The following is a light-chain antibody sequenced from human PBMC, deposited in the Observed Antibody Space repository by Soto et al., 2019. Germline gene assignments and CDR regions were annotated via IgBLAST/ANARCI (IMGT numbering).Light chain of an antibody. CDR2: TNN. CDR1: SSNIGVNY. Sequence: QSVLTQPPSASGTPGQRVTISCSGSSSNIGVNYVYWYQQLPGTAPKLLIYTNNQRPSGVPDRFSGSKSGTSASLAISGRRSADEADYHCATWDDSLSGVVFGGGTKLTVL. CDR3: ATWDDSLSGVV. V-gene: IGLV1-47*01. J-gene: IGLJ2*01.